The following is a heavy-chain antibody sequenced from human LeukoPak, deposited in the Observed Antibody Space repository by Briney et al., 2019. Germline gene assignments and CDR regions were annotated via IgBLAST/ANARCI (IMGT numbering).Heavy chain of an antibody. V-gene: IGHV3-48*01. CDR3: ARDQDNSGDYRPFDY. CDR2: ISSRSGTI. CDR1: GFTFSIYS. Sequence: GGSLRLSCAASGFTFSIYSMNWVRQAPGKGLEWVSYISSRSGTIYYADSVKGRFTISRDNAKNSLYQQMNSLRAEDTAVYYCARDQDNSGDYRPFDYWGQGTLVTVSS. J-gene: IGHJ4*02. D-gene: IGHD3-22*01.